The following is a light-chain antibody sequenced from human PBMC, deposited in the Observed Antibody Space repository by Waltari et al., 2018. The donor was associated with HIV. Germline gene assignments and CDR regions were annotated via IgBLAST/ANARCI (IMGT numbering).Light chain of an antibody. Sequence: QALVTPEPPLSLSPGGPVPPTCAATTGAAPTGNSPYGFPQRPGQAPRTLVHDTSNKHSWTPARFSGSLLGGKAALTLSGAQPEDEAEYYCLLSYGGPRVFGGGTKLTVL. CDR3: LLSYGGPRV. J-gene: IGLJ2*01. CDR1: TGAAPTGNS. V-gene: IGLV7-46*01. CDR2: DTS.